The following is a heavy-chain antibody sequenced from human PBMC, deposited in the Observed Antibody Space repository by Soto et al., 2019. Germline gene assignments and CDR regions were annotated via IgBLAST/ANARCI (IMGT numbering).Heavy chain of an antibody. CDR3: ASRYGGSLDY. D-gene: IGHD4-17*01. CDR1: GGSISSYY. V-gene: IGHV4-59*08. J-gene: IGHJ4*02. CDR2: IYYSGST. Sequence: QVQLQESGPGLVKPSETLSLTCTVSGGSISSYYWSWIRQPPGKALEWIGFIYYSGSTNYNPSLXGXAXIXXDRAEHQFSLRLSSVPAADTAVYYCASRYGGSLDYWGQGTLVTVSS.